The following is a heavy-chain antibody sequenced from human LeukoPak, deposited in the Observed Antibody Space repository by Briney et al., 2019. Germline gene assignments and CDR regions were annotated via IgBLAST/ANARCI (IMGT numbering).Heavy chain of an antibody. Sequence: VASVTVSCKASGYTFTGYYLHWIRQAPGQGPKWMGRINPNTGGTNYAQKFQGWVTMTRDTSIGTAYLDLGNLKSDDTAVYYCARDAGIWFGEANYGVDVWGKGTTVTVSS. CDR1: GYTFTGYY. V-gene: IGHV1-2*04. J-gene: IGHJ6*04. D-gene: IGHD3-10*01. CDR2: INPNTGGT. CDR3: ARDAGIWFGEANYGVDV.